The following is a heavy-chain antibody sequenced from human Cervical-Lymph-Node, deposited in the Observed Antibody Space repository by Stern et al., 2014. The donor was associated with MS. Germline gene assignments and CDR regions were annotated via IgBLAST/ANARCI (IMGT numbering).Heavy chain of an antibody. CDR3: ARELSGMYGMDV. V-gene: IGHV4-31*03. CDR1: GGSINNGDYY. Sequence: QVQLQESGPGLVKPSQTLSLTCTVSGGSINNGDYYWSWVRQHPGKGLEWLGYIYYRRATYYNPSLNGRLTITVDTSKRHFSLKLTSVTAADTAVYYCARELSGMYGMDVWGQGTTVTVSS. D-gene: IGHD1-1*01. CDR2: IYYRRAT. J-gene: IGHJ6*02.